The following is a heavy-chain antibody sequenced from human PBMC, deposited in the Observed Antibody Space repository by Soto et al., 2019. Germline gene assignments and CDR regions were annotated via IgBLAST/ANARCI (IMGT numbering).Heavy chain of an antibody. D-gene: IGHD6-13*01. J-gene: IGHJ4*02. CDR2: IIPIFGTG. Sequence: QVQLVQAGAEVKKPGSSVNISCKASGGTFSSDAIRWVRQAPGQGLEWMGGIIPIFGTGNYAQKFQGRVTTTEDESTRTAYMEMSILRTEDTAEYYCAGDKSRYSSSWWDYWGQGTLVTVSS. CDR1: GGTFSSDA. V-gene: IGHV1-69*01. CDR3: AGDKSRYSSSWWDY.